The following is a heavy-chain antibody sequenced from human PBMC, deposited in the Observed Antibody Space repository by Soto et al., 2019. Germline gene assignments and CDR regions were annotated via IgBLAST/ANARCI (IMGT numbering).Heavy chain of an antibody. CDR1: GFRFSSFG. J-gene: IGHJ4*02. CDR2: ISYDSSKPI. V-gene: IGHV3-48*01. CDR3: ARDLWDDLAGGESDY. D-gene: IGHD3-16*01. Sequence: EVQLVESGGGLVQPGGSLRLSCAASGFRFSSFGMNWVRQAPGKGLEWGSYISYDSSKPIYYAESVKGRFTISRDNAKNSLYLQMNSLRAEDTAVYYCARDLWDDLAGGESDYWGQGTLVIVSS.